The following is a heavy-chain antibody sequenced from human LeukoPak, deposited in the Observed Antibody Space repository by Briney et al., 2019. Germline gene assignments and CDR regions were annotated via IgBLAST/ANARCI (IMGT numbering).Heavy chain of an antibody. D-gene: IGHD6-19*01. V-gene: IGHV3-43D*04. CDR3: AKDINGIALGYFQH. J-gene: IGHJ1*01. CDR2: VSWDGGST. CDR1: GFTFDDYA. Sequence: GGSLRLSCAASGFTFDDYAMHWVRQAPGKGLEWVSLVSWDGGSTYYADSVKGRFTISRDNSKNSLYLQMNSLRAEDTALYYCAKDINGIALGYFQHWGPGTLVTVSS.